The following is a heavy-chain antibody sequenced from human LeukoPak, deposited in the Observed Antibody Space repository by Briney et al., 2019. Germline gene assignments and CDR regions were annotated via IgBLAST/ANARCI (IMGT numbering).Heavy chain of an antibody. CDR1: GFTFSNYG. V-gene: IGHV3-21*06. CDR3: ARGRSITLLRGVAMSDGFDI. D-gene: IGHD3-10*01. Sequence: GGSLRLSCAASGFTFSNYGMNWVRQAPGKGLEWVSFIDTSGRYFYYGDSVKGRFTISRDNAKNLLFLQMNGLRAEDTALYYCARGRSITLLRGVAMSDGFDIWGQGAMVAV. CDR2: IDTSGRYF. J-gene: IGHJ3*02.